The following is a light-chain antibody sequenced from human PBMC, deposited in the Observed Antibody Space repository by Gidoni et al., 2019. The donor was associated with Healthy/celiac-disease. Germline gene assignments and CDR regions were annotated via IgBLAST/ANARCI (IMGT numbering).Light chain of an antibody. CDR2: AAS. V-gene: IGKV1-8*01. CDR3: QQYYSYPLT. CDR1: QGISSY. Sequence: IRRTLPPSSFSASTGDRVPITCRASQGISSYLAWYQQKPGKAPKLLIYAASTLQSGVPSRFSGSGSGTDFTLTISCLQSEDFATYYCQQYYSYPLTFGGGTKVEIK. J-gene: IGKJ4*01.